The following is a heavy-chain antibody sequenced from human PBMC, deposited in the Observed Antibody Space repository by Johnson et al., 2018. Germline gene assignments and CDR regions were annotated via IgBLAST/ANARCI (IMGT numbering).Heavy chain of an antibody. D-gene: IGHD6-6*01. CDR3: AREGYSSSSGYFDY. V-gene: IGHV3-30*03. CDR2: ISYEGGDK. CDR1: GFTFGTFA. Sequence: QLVESGGGVVQPGRSLRLSCAASGFTFGTFAMHWVRQTPGKGLEWVALISYEGGDKNHADSVKGRFTISRDNSKNTLYLQMNSLRAEDTAVYYCAREGYSSSSGYFDYWGQGTLVTVSS. J-gene: IGHJ4*02.